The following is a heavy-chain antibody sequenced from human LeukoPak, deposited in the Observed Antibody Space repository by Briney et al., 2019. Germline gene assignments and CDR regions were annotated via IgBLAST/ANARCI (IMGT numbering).Heavy chain of an antibody. Sequence: SETLSLTCAVYGGSFSGYYWSWIRQPPGKGLEWIGYIYYSGSTNYNPSLKSRVTISIDTSKNQFSLKLSSVTPADTAVYYCARARVRRYCSSTSCTNWFDPWGQGTLVTVSS. D-gene: IGHD2-2*01. V-gene: IGHV4-59*01. CDR2: IYYSGST. J-gene: IGHJ5*02. CDR3: ARARVRRYCSSTSCTNWFDP. CDR1: GGSFSGYY.